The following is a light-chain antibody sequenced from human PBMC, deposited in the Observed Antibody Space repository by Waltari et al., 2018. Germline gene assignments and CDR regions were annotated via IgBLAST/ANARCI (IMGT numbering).Light chain of an antibody. CDR3: QQYDNLVT. CDR1: QAINNH. CDR2: DVS. Sequence: IQMTQSPSSLSASVGTRSPITCQASQAINNHLNWYQQKPGKAPELLIYDVSKLETGVPSRFGGSGSGTDFSFTISSLQPEDIATYYCQQYDNLVTFGGGTRV. J-gene: IGKJ4*01. V-gene: IGKV1-33*01.